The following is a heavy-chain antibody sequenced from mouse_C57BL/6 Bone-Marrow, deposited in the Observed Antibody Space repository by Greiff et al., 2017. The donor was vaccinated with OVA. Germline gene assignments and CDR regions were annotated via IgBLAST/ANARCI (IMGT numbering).Heavy chain of an antibody. Sequence: VHVKQSGPELVKPGASVKMSCKASGYTFTDYNMHWVKQSHGKSLEWIGYINPNNGGTSYNQKFKGKATLTVNKSSSTAYMELRSLTSEDSAVYYCARKGDSSGLAWFAYWGQGTLVTVSA. CDR1: GYTFTDYN. J-gene: IGHJ3*01. V-gene: IGHV1-22*01. CDR3: ARKGDSSGLAWFAY. D-gene: IGHD3-2*02. CDR2: INPNNGGT.